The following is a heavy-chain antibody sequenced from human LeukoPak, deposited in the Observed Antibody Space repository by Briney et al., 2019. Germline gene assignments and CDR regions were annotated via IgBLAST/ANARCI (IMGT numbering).Heavy chain of an antibody. CDR1: GGTFSSYA. V-gene: IGHV1-69*05. CDR2: IIPIFGTA. CDR3: ARESGGAYGSGSYYNVLTDY. Sequence: ASVKVSCKASGGTFSSYAISWVRQAPGQGLEWMGRIIPIFGTANYAQKFQGRVTITTDESTSTAYMELSSLRSEDTAVYYCARESGGAYGSGSYYNVLTDYWGQGNLVTVSS. D-gene: IGHD3-10*01. J-gene: IGHJ4*02.